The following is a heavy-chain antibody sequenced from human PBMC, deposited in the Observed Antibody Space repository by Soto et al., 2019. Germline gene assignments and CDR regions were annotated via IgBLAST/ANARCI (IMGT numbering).Heavy chain of an antibody. CDR2: INYNGANT. CDR3: VTWGGIEARNFDY. J-gene: IGHJ4*02. CDR1: GFTFSSSA. D-gene: IGHD6-6*01. Sequence: PGGSLRLSCLASGFTFSSSAMHWVRQAPGKGLEYVSAINYNGANTYYGDSVKGRFTVSRDNSKNTLYLQMSSLRPEDTAVYYCVTWGGIEARNFDYWGRGTLVTVSS. V-gene: IGHV3-64D*06.